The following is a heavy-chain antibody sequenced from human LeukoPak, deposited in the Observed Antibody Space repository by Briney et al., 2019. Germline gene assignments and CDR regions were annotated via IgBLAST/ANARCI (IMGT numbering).Heavy chain of an antibody. Sequence: GGSLRLSXAASGFTFSSYAMSWVRQVPGKGLEWVSTLSGSGGNTDYADSGKGRVTICRDNSKNTLYLQKNSLRAEDTAVYHCAKGSYYYDSADYFDYWGQGTLVTVSS. CDR3: AKGSYYYDSADYFDY. CDR2: LSGSGGNT. V-gene: IGHV3-23*01. J-gene: IGHJ4*02. D-gene: IGHD3-22*01. CDR1: GFTFSSYA.